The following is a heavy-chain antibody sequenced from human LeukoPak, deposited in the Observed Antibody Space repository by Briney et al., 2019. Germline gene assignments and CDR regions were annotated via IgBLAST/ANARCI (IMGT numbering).Heavy chain of an antibody. J-gene: IGHJ4*02. CDR2: ISGSGGST. Sequence: PGGSLRLSCAASGFIFSSYAMSWVRQAPGKGLEWVSAISGSGGSTYYADSVKGRFTISRDNSKNTLYLQMNSLRAEDTAVYYCVKMMDYYDSSGLDYWGQGTLVTVSS. D-gene: IGHD3-22*01. CDR1: GFIFSSYA. CDR3: VKMMDYYDSSGLDY. V-gene: IGHV3-23*01.